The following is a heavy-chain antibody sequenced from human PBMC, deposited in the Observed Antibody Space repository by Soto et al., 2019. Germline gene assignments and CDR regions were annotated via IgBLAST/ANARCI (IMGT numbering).Heavy chain of an antibody. CDR2: INPNSGGT. CDR1: GYTFTGYY. Sequence: ASVKVSCKTSGYTFTGYYIHWVRQAPGQGLEWMGWINPNSGGTNYAQKFQGRVTMTRDTSISTAYMELSRLRSDDTAVYYCATQYGVANGPEYFDYWGQGTLVTVSS. J-gene: IGHJ4*02. V-gene: IGHV1-2*02. CDR3: ATQYGVANGPEYFDY. D-gene: IGHD2-8*01.